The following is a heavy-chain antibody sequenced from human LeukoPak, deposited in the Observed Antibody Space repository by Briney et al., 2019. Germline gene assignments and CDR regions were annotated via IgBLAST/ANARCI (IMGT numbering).Heavy chain of an antibody. CDR1: GGSISIYY. D-gene: IGHD5-24*01. Sequence: SETLSLTCTVSGGSISIYYASCIRHPPEKGLECIGYIYYSGSTTYNPYLKSRVTISVDTSMNQFSLKLSSVTAADPAVYYCARHFWAGEMATISEQYYFDYWGQGTLVTVSS. CDR2: IYYSGST. J-gene: IGHJ4*02. CDR3: ARHFWAGEMATISEQYYFDY. V-gene: IGHV4-59*01.